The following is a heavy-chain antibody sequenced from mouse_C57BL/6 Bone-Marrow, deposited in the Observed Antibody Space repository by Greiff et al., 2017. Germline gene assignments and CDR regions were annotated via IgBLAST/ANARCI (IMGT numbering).Heavy chain of an antibody. V-gene: IGHV14-4*01. Sequence: EVKLQQSGAELVRPGASVKLSCTASGFNIKDDYMHWVKQRPEQGLEWIGWIDPENGDTEYASKFQGKATITADTSSNTAYLQLSSLTSEDTAVYYCTTGVPFAYWGQGTLVTVSA. D-gene: IGHD6-1*01. CDR3: TTGVPFAY. CDR2: IDPENGDT. J-gene: IGHJ3*01. CDR1: GFNIKDDY.